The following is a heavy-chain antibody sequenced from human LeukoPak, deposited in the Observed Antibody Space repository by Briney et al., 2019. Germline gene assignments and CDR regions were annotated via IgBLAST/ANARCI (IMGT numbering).Heavy chain of an antibody. J-gene: IGHJ5*02. CDR1: GFTFGPNG. Sequence: PGGSLRLSCAASGFTFGPNGIHWVRQAPGKGLEWVTYIRKDGSDKWYAKSVKGRFTISRDNSKNTVILHMNSLRPEDTALYYCAKDDQWSLDHWGQGALVTVSS. D-gene: IGHD2-15*01. CDR2: IRKDGSDK. V-gene: IGHV3-30*02. CDR3: AKDDQWSLDH.